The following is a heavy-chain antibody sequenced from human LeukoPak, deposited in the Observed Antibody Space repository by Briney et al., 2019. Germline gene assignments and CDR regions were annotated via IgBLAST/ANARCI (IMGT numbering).Heavy chain of an antibody. Sequence: PGGSLRLSCAASGFTFSSYSMNWVHQAPGKGLEWVSSISAISTYIYYADSVKGRFSISRDNAKNSLFLQMNSLRAEDTALYYCARDRSTNSYAEYFFDYWGQGTLVTVSS. J-gene: IGHJ4*02. CDR3: ARDRSTNSYAEYFFDY. CDR1: GFTFSSYS. CDR2: ISAISTYI. D-gene: IGHD5-18*01. V-gene: IGHV3-21*01.